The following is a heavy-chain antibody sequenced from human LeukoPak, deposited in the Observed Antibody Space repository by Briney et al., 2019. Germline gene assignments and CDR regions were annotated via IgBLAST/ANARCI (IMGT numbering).Heavy chain of an antibody. J-gene: IGHJ4*02. CDR2: ISYDGTNI. V-gene: IGHV3-30*04. D-gene: IGHD3-10*01. Sequence: GRSLRLACAASGFTFSTCAMHWVRQAPGKGLEWVAVISYDGTNIYYADFVRGRFTISRDNSKNTLYLQMNSLRPEDTAVYYCAKDRDGSGGFDYWGRETLVTVSS. CDR3: AKDRDGSGGFDY. CDR1: GFTFSTCA.